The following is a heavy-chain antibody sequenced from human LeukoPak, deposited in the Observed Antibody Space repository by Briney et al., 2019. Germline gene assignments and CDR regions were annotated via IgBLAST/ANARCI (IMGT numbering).Heavy chain of an antibody. Sequence: GGSLRLSCTASGFSFNSYAMNWVRQAPGKGLEWVASIIGPGGDTYHAGSVRGRFTISRDNSKNTLYLQMSHLRVEDTAVYYCARGPKACSGGSCYCFAFDIWGQGTMVTVSS. CDR1: GFSFNSYA. D-gene: IGHD2-15*01. J-gene: IGHJ3*02. CDR2: IIGPGGDT. CDR3: ARGPKACSGGSCYCFAFDI. V-gene: IGHV3-23*01.